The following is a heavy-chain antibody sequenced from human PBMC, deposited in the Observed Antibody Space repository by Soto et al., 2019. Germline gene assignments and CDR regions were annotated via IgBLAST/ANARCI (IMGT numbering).Heavy chain of an antibody. CDR1: GGSISSYY. Sequence: SETLSLTYTVSGGSISSYYWSWIRQPPGKGLEWIGYIYYSGSTNYNPSLKSRVTISVDTSKNQFSLKLSSVTAADTAVYYCARLIPYSSGWYRVDYWGQGTLVTVSS. V-gene: IGHV4-59*01. CDR2: IYYSGST. D-gene: IGHD6-19*01. CDR3: ARLIPYSSGWYRVDY. J-gene: IGHJ4*02.